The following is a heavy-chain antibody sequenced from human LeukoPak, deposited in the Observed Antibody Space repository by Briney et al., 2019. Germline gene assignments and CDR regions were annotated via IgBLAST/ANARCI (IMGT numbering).Heavy chain of an antibody. Sequence: PGGSLRLSCAASGFTVSSNYMSWVRQAPGKGLEWVSSISSSSSYIYYADSVKGRFTISRDNAKNSLYLQMNSLRAEDTAVYYCARDSWLMGFGTNEDYWGQGTLVTVSS. D-gene: IGHD3-10*01. J-gene: IGHJ4*02. CDR1: GFTVSSNY. CDR2: ISSSSSYI. CDR3: ARDSWLMGFGTNEDY. V-gene: IGHV3-21*01.